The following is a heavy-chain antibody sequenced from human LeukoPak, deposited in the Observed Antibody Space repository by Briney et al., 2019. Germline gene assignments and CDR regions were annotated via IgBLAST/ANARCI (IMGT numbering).Heavy chain of an antibody. CDR2: IYTSGST. Sequence: SETLSLTCTVSGGSISSYYWSWIRQPPGKGLEWIGYIYTSGSTNYNPSLKSRVTISVDTSKNQFSLKLSSVTAADTAVYYCAREGRMLYYYYMDVWGKGTTVTVSS. J-gene: IGHJ6*03. V-gene: IGHV4-4*09. D-gene: IGHD3-10*02. CDR3: AREGRMLYYYYMDV. CDR1: GGSISSYY.